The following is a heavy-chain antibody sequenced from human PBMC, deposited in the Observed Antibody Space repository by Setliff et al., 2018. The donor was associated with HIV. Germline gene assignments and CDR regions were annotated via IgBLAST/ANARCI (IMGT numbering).Heavy chain of an antibody. CDR3: AREVPNSGSFDAFDI. CDR2: INHSGST. Sequence: SETLSLTCAVYGGSLSGYYWSWIRQPPGKGLEWTGEINHSGSTNYNPSLKSRVTISVDTSKNQFSLKLSSVTAADTAVYYCAREVPNSGSFDAFDIWGQGTMVTVSS. D-gene: IGHD1-26*01. V-gene: IGHV4-34*01. J-gene: IGHJ3*02. CDR1: GGSLSGYY.